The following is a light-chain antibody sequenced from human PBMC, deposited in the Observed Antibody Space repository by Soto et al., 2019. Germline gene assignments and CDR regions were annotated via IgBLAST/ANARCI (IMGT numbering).Light chain of an antibody. CDR1: SSNIGAGYD. V-gene: IGLV1-40*01. J-gene: IGLJ1*01. CDR2: ANN. CDR3: QSYDSSLSGYV. Sequence: QSALTQPPSVSGAPGQRVTISCTGSSSNIGAGYDVHWYQQLPGTAPKLLIYANNIRPSGVPGRFSGSKSGTSASLAITGLQAEDEADYYCQSYDSSLSGYVFGPGTKVTVL.